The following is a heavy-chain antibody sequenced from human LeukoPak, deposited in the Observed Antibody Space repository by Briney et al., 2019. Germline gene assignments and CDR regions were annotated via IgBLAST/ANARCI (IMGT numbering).Heavy chain of an antibody. V-gene: IGHV3-30-3*01. J-gene: IGHJ3*02. CDR2: ISYDGSNK. D-gene: IGHD6-13*01. CDR3: ARETSRAFDI. CDR1: GFTFSSYA. Sequence: QPGRSLRLSCAASGFTFSSYAMHWVPQAPVKGLERVAVISYDGSNKYYADSVNSRFTISRDNSKNTLYLQMNSLRAEDTAVYYCARETSRAFDIWGQGTMVTVSS.